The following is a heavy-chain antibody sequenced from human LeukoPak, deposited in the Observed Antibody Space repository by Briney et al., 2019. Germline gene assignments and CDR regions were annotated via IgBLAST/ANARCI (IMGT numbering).Heavy chain of an antibody. CDR2: ISSSGSTI. CDR1: GFTFNDYF. D-gene: IGHD3-10*02. J-gene: IGHJ6*04. V-gene: IGHV3-11*04. CDR3: AELGITMIGGV. Sequence: KSGGSLRLSCTSSGFTFNDYFMSWIRQAPGKGLEWVSYISSSGSTIYYADSVKGRFTISRDNAKNSLYLQMNSLRAEDTAVYYCAELGITMIGGVWGKGTTVTISS.